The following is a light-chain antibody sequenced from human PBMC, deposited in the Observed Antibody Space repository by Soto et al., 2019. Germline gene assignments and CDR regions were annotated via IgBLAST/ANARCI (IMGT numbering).Light chain of an antibody. Sequence: EIVLTQSPATLSLSPGERATLSCRASQSVSSYLAWYQQKPGQAPRLLIYDASNRATGIPARFSGSGSGTHFTLNISSLEPEDFAVYYCQQRRNWPRTFGQGTKLEIK. V-gene: IGKV3-11*01. CDR2: DAS. CDR3: QQRRNWPRT. CDR1: QSVSSY. J-gene: IGKJ2*01.